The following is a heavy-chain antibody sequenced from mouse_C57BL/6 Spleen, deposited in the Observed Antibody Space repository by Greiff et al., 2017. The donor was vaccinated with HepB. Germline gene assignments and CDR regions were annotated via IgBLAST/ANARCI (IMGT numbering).Heavy chain of an antibody. J-gene: IGHJ1*03. CDR3: ARYRGNYAPYWYFDV. Sequence: EVKLMESGGGLVQPGGSLSLSCAASGFTFTDYYMSWVRQPPGKALEWLGFIRNKANGYTTEYSASVKGRFTISRDNSQSILYLQMNALRAEDSATYYCARYRGNYAPYWYFDVWGTGTTVTVSS. V-gene: IGHV7-3*01. CDR1: GFTFTDYY. D-gene: IGHD2-1*01. CDR2: IRNKANGYTT.